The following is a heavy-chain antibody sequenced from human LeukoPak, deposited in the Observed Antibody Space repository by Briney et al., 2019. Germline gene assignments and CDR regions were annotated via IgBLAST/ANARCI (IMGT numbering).Heavy chain of an antibody. CDR1: GFTFSSYG. CDR3: AKGRNYDFWSGYHRGSYYYYGMDV. CDR2: ISYDGSNK. Sequence: PGGSLRLSCAASGFTFSSYGMYGVREARGKGLEWVAVISYDGSNKYYADSVKGRFTISRDNSKNTLYLQMNSLRAEDTAVYYCAKGRNYDFWSGYHRGSYYYYGMDVWGQGTTVTVSS. V-gene: IGHV3-30*18. D-gene: IGHD3-3*01. J-gene: IGHJ6*02.